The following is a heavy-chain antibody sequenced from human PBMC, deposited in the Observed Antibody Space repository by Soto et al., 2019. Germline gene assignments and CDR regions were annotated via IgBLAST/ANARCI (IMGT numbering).Heavy chain of an antibody. CDR3: ARSNVDIVATFDY. D-gene: IGHD5-12*01. J-gene: IGHJ4*02. Sequence: SVKVSCKASGGTFSSYAISWVRQAPGQGLEWMGGIIPIFGTANYAQKLQGRVTITADKSTSTAYMELSSLRSEDTAVYYCARSNVDIVATFDYWGQGTLVTVSS. CDR1: GGTFSSYA. V-gene: IGHV1-69*06. CDR2: IIPIFGTA.